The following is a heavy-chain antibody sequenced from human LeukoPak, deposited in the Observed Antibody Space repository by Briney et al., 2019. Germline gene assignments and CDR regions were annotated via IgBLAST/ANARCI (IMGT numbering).Heavy chain of an antibody. CDR2: IKLDGSET. J-gene: IGHJ4*02. Sequence: GGCLRLSCAASGFTFSNYWMSWVRQAPGKGLKWVANIKLDGSETYYVDSVKGRFTISRDNAKNSLYLQMNSLRAEDTAVYYCAKAANPRLDSSSSDYWGQGNLVTVS. V-gene: IGHV3-7*01. CDR3: AKAANPRLDSSSSDY. CDR1: GFTFSNYW. D-gene: IGHD6-6*01.